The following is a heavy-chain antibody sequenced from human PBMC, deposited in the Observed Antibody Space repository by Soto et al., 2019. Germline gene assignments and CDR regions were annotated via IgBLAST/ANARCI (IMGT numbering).Heavy chain of an antibody. CDR2: ISSYNDNT. V-gene: IGHV1-18*01. CDR3: ARDGFYAGLGRYSYGYSPPQYYGMDV. Sequence: QVQLVQSGAEVKKPGASVKVSCKASGYTFTTYGISWVRQAPGQGLEWMGWISSYNDNTNYAQKLQGRVTRTTDTSTRTAYMELRSLRSDDTAVYYCARDGFYAGLGRYSYGYSPPQYYGMDVWGQGTTVTVSS. J-gene: IGHJ6*02. CDR1: GYTFTTYG. D-gene: IGHD5-18*01.